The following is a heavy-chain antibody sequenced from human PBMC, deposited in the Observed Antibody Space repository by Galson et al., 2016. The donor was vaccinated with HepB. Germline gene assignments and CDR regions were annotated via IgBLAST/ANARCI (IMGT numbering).Heavy chain of an antibody. Sequence: SLRLSCAASGFSFSTSGMSWVRQTPGRGLEWLSGITGSGTTTHYADSVKGRFTISRDNSKNTVYLYISDLSAGDTAVYYCGKHGGFDYWGQGARVTVSS. V-gene: IGHV3-23*01. CDR1: GFSFSTSG. CDR3: GKHGGFDY. J-gene: IGHJ4*02. CDR2: ITGSGTTT. D-gene: IGHD3-16*01.